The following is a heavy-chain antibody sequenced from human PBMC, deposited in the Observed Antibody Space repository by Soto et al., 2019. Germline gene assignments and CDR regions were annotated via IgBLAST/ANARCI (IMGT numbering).Heavy chain of an antibody. J-gene: IGHJ6*02. V-gene: IGHV3-30*18. CDR2: ISYDGSDK. Sequence: GGSLRLSCAASGFTFNNSGMHWVRQAPGKGLEWMAVISYDGSDKYYADSVKGRVIISRDNSKNTLNLEMNSLRAEDTAIYYCVKDRVPGAYGNYYGMDVWGQGTTVTVSS. CDR1: GFTFNNSG. CDR3: VKDRVPGAYGNYYGMDV. D-gene: IGHD5-12*01.